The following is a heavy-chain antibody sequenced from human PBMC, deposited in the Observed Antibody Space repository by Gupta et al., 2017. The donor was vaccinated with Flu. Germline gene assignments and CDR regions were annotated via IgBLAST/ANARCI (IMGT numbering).Heavy chain of an antibody. V-gene: IGHV3-48*03. J-gene: IGHJ6*03. D-gene: IGHD4-17*01. CDR3: AGLSYGDYYDSYYYYMDV. CDR2: ISSSGSTI. Sequence: EVQLVESGGGLVQPGGSLRLSCAASGFTFSSYEMNWVRQAPGKGLEWVSYISSSGSTIYYADSVKGRFTISRDNAKNSLYLQMNSLRAEDTAVYYCAGLSYGDYYDSYYYYMDVWGKGTTVTVSS. CDR1: GFTFSSYE.